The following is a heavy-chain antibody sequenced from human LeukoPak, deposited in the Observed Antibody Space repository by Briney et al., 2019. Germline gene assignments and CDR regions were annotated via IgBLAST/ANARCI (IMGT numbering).Heavy chain of an antibody. CDR3: ARDVSSWAYYHYGMDV. V-gene: IGHV4-61*02. CDR2: IYTSGST. J-gene: IGHJ6*02. CDR1: GGSISSGSYY. D-gene: IGHD6-13*01. Sequence: SQTLSLTCTVSGGSISSGSYYWSWIRQPAGKGLEWIGRIYTSGSTNYNPSLKSRVTISVDTSKNQFSLKLSSVTAADTAVYYCARDVSSWAYYHYGMDVWGQGTTVTVSS.